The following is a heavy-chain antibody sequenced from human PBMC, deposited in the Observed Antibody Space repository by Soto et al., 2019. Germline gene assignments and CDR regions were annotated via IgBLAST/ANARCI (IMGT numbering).Heavy chain of an antibody. D-gene: IGHD2-15*01. CDR2: IDPDDSYT. Sequence: SLKISCKGSGYSFTNYWIHWVRQMAGKGLEWMGRIDPDDSYTNYSPSFQGHVTISVDKSISTAYLQWSSLQASDTAIYYCARLPPPTYCSGSTCSGYWGQGTLVTVSS. CDR3: ARLPPPTYCSGSTCSGY. CDR1: GYSFTNYW. J-gene: IGHJ4*02. V-gene: IGHV5-10-1*01.